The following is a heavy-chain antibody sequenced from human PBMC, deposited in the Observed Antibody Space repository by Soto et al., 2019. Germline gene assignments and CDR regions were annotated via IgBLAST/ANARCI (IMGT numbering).Heavy chain of an antibody. D-gene: IGHD4-17*01. CDR2: IIPIFGTA. V-gene: IGHV1-69*06. Sequence: QVQLVQSGAEVKKPGSSVKVSCKASGGTFSSYAISWVRQAPGQGLEWMGGIIPIFGTANYAQKFQGRVTITADKSTSTAYRELSSLRSEDTAVYYCARDDRDYGDNGWFDPWGQGTLVTVSS. J-gene: IGHJ5*02. CDR1: GGTFSSYA. CDR3: ARDDRDYGDNGWFDP.